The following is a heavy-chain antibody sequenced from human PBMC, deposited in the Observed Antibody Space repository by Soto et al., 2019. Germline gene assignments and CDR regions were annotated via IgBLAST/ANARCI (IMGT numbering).Heavy chain of an antibody. CDR2: IYYSGST. V-gene: IGHV4-59*01. CDR1: GGSISSYY. CDR3: AREGIGYSPPYYYYYMDF. D-gene: IGHD3-3*01. Sequence: SETLSLTCTVSGGSISSYYWSWIRQPPGKGLEWIGYIYYSGSTNYNPSLKSRVTISVDTSKNQFSLKLSSVTAADTAVYYCAREGIGYSPPYYYYYMDFWGKGTSVTVSS. J-gene: IGHJ6*03.